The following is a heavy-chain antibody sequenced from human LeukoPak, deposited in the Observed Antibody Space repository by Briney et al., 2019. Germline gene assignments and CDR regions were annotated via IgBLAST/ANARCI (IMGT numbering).Heavy chain of an antibody. D-gene: IGHD1-26*01. CDR1: GGSISSYY. CDR3: AREGSIVGATPYFQH. Sequence: PSETLSLTCTVSGGSISSYYRSWIRQPPGKGLEWIGYIYYSGSTNYNPSLKSRVTISVDTSKNQFSLKLSSVTAADTAVYYCAREGSIVGATPYFQHWGQGTLVTVSS. J-gene: IGHJ1*01. V-gene: IGHV4-59*01. CDR2: IYYSGST.